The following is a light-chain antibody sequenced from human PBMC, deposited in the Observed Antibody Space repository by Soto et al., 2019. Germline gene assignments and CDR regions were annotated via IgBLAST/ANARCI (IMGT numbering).Light chain of an antibody. V-gene: IGKV1-5*03. CDR3: QQYYTYST. CDR2: KAS. Sequence: DIQMPQSPSTLSASVGDRVTVTFRASQSISSWLAWYQQKPGKAPKFLMSKASTLESGVPSRFTARGSGTEFTLTISSLQPDDFATYYCQQYYTYSTFGQGTKVDI. J-gene: IGKJ1*01. CDR1: QSISSW.